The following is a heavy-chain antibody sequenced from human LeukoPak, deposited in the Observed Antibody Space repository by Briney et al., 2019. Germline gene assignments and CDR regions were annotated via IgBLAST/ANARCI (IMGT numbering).Heavy chain of an antibody. CDR1: GFTFDDYG. CDR3: AELGIPMIGGV. CDR2: INWNGGST. Sequence: RTGGSLRLSCAASGFTFDDYGMSWVRQAPGKGLEWVSGINWNGGSTRYADSVKGRFTISRDNAKNSLYLQMDSLRAEDTAVYYCAELGIPMIGGVWGKGTTVTISS. J-gene: IGHJ6*04. D-gene: IGHD3-10*02. V-gene: IGHV3-20*04.